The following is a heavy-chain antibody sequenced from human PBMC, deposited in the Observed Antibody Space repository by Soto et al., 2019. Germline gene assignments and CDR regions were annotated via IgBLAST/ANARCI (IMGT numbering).Heavy chain of an antibody. CDR2: MNPNSGNT. V-gene: IGHV1-8*01. J-gene: IGHJ4*02. D-gene: IGHD3-3*01. CDR3: ARAPREWGFDY. CDR1: GYTFTSYD. Sequence: QVQLVQSGADVKKPGASVKVSCKDSGYTFTSYDINWVRQATGQGPEWMGWMNPNSGNTGYAQKFQGRVTMTRSTSISTAYMELSSLRSDDTAVYYCARAPREWGFDYWGPGTLVTVSS.